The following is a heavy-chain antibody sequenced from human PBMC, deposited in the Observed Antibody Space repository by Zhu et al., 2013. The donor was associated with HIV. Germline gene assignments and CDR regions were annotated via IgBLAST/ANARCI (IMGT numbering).Heavy chain of an antibody. V-gene: IGHV1-8*01. CDR1: GYTFTSYD. D-gene: IGHD5-12*01. Sequence: QVQLVQSGAEVKKPGASVKVSCKASGYTFTSYDINWVRQATGHGLEWMGWMNPNSGNTGYAQKFQGRVTMTRDTSTSTVFMELSSLRSEDTAVYYCARDEYRVAPMDVWGKGTTVTVSS. CDR3: ARDEYRVAPMDV. J-gene: IGHJ6*03. CDR2: MNPNSGNT.